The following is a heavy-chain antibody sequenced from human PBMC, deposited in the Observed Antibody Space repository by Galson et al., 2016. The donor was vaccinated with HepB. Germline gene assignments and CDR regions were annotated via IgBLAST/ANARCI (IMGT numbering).Heavy chain of an antibody. Sequence: SETLSLTCTVSGGSITSSSYYWIRQPPGKGLEWIGRIYYSGSTYYNSSLKSRVTISVDTSKNRFSLKLSSVTAADTAVYYCARGDYYGSGRSPLLDLWGRGTLVTVSS. J-gene: IGHJ2*01. CDR3: ARGDYYGSGRSPLLDL. CDR1: GGSITSSSYY. CDR2: IYYSGST. D-gene: IGHD3-10*01. V-gene: IGHV4-39*01.